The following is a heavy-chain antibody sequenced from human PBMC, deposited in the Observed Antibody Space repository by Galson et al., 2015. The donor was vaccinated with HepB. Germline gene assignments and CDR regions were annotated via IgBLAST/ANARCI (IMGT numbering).Heavy chain of an antibody. CDR1: GFTFSNYA. V-gene: IGHV3-30*04. Sequence: SLRLSCAASGFTFSNYAMHWVRQAPGKGLEWVAVISYDGSNKYYADSVKGRFPISSDNSKNTLFLQMNSLRAEDTAVYYCARGGLVLSDRAEYFQHWGQGTLVTVSS. D-gene: IGHD6-19*01. J-gene: IGHJ1*01. CDR2: ISYDGSNK. CDR3: ARGGLVLSDRAEYFQH.